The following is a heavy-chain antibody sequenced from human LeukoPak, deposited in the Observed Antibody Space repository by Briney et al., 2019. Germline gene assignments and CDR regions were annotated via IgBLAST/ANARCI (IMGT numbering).Heavy chain of an antibody. CDR3: ARTDSGRYSYFDY. V-gene: IGHV4-39*01. Sequence: SETLSLICIVSDGSISSSSYYWGWIRQPPGKGLEWIGNLFYTGETFYNPSLNSRVTISVDTSKSQFSLRLSSVTAADTAVYYCARTDSGRYSYFDYWGQGTLVTVSS. CDR1: DGSISSSSYY. D-gene: IGHD1-26*01. J-gene: IGHJ4*02. CDR2: LFYTGET.